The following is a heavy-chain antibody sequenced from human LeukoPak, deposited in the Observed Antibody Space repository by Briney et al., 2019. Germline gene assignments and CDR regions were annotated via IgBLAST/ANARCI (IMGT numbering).Heavy chain of an antibody. CDR3: ARAISTVAGGGTFDY. Sequence: PSETLSLTCTVSGYSISSGYYWGWIRQPPGKGLEWIGSIYHSGSTYYNPSLKSRVTISEDTSKNQFSLKLSSVTAADTAVYYCARAISTVAGGGTFDYWGQGTLVTVSS. V-gene: IGHV4-38-2*02. D-gene: IGHD6-19*01. CDR2: IYHSGST. CDR1: GYSISSGYY. J-gene: IGHJ4*02.